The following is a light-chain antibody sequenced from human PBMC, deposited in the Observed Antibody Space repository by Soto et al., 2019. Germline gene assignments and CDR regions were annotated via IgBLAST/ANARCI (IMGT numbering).Light chain of an antibody. CDR2: TTS. Sequence: DVQMTQSPSAVSASVGDRCNITCRASQGISNYLAWFQHRPGKVPKRLIYTTSTLQSGVPSRFSGSRSATEFTLTISSLQPEDIETYYCLQHNSYPRTFGGGTKLDIK. CDR1: QGISNY. J-gene: IGKJ4*01. CDR3: LQHNSYPRT. V-gene: IGKV1-17*03.